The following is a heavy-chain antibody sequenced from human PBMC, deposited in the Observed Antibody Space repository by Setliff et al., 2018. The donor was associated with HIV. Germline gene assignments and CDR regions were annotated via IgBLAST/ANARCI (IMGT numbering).Heavy chain of an antibody. Sequence: LRLSCAVSGFIFRNYWMTWVRQAPGRGLEWVASINQDESEKYYVESVKGRFTISRDNSKNTLYLQMNSLRAEDTAVYYCARLREYYSYGMDVWGQGTTVTVSS. CDR3: ARLREYYSYGMDV. CDR2: INQDESEK. J-gene: IGHJ6*02. V-gene: IGHV3-7*01. CDR1: GFIFRNYW.